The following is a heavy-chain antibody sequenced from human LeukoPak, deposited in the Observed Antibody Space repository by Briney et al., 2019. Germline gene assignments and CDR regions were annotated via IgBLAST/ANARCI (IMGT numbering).Heavy chain of an antibody. Sequence: PSETLSLTCAVYGESFSGYYWSWIRQPPGKGLEWIGEINHSGSTNYNPSLKSRVTISVDTSKNQFSLKLSSVTAADTAVYYCARARIAAAGTAWFDPWGQGTLVTVSS. J-gene: IGHJ5*02. CDR2: INHSGST. CDR1: GESFSGYY. D-gene: IGHD6-13*01. V-gene: IGHV4-34*01. CDR3: ARARIAAAGTAWFDP.